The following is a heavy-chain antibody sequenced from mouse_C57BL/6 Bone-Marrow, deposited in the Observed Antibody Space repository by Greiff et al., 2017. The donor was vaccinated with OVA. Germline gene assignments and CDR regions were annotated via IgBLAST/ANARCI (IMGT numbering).Heavy chain of an antibody. V-gene: IGHV1-81*01. D-gene: IGHD2-12*01. CDR1: GYTFTSYG. CDR2: IYPRSGNT. Sequence: QVQLQQSGAELARPGASVKLSCKASGYTFTSYGISWVKQRTGQGLEWIGEIYPRSGNTYYNEKFKGKATLTADKSSSTAYMELRSLTSEDSAVYFCARDSYYRFAYWGQGTLVTVSA. CDR3: ARDSYYRFAY. J-gene: IGHJ3*01.